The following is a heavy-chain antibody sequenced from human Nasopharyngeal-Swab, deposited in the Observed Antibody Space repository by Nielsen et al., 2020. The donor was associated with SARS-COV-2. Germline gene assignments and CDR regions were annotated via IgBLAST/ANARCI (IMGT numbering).Heavy chain of an antibody. D-gene: IGHD3-3*01. V-gene: IGHV4-31*03. CDR2: IYYSGST. Sequence: SETLSLTCTVSGGSISSGGYYWSWIRQHPGKGLEWIGYIYYSGSTYYNPSLKSRVTISVDTSKNQFSLKLSSVTAADTAVYYCARASRITIFGVVQPFDYWSQGTLVTVSS. J-gene: IGHJ4*02. CDR1: GGSISSGGYY. CDR3: ARASRITIFGVVQPFDY.